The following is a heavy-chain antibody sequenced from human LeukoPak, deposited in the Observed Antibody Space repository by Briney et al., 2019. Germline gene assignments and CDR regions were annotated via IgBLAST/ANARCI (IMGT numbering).Heavy chain of an antibody. D-gene: IGHD3-3*01. CDR1: GFTFSNYW. Sequence: GGSLRLSCAASGFTFSNYWMSWVRQAPGKGLEGVANIKQDGSEQYYVDSVKGRFTISRDNAASALYLQMNSLRAEDTAVYYCARGGGDFWSAYYSGYYFDYWGQGTLVTVSS. CDR3: ARGGGDFWSAYYSGYYFDY. CDR2: IKQDGSEQ. V-gene: IGHV3-7*01. J-gene: IGHJ4*02.